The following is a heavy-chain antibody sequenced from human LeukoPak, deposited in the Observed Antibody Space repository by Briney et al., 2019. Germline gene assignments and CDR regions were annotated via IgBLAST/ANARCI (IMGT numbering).Heavy chain of an antibody. CDR1: GGSISSYY. CDR3: ARDGGSYYFDY. V-gene: IGHV4-59*01. Sequence: SETLSLTCTVPGGSISSYYWSWIRQPPGKGLEWIGYIYYSGSTNYNPSLKSRVTISVDTSKNQFSLKLSSVTAADTAVYYCARDGGSYYFDYWGQGTLVTVSS. CDR2: IYYSGST. D-gene: IGHD1-26*01. J-gene: IGHJ4*02.